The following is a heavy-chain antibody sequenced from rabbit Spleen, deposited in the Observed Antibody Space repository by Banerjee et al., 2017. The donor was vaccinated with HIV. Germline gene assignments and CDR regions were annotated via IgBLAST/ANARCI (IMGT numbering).Heavy chain of an antibody. J-gene: IGHJ3*01. CDR3: TGCVTNTRVTRLDL. CDR2: IDSGNGDT. Sequence: QSLQESGGGLVQPEGSLPLTCNDSGIVFSSSYYMCWVRQAPGKGLEWIACIDSGNGDTYYANWAKVRFTISKTSSTTLILQLTILTAAETASYFCTGCVTNTRVTRLDLWAHGTVVTVS. CDR1: GIVFSSSYY. D-gene: IGHD4-1*01. V-gene: IGHV1S40*01.